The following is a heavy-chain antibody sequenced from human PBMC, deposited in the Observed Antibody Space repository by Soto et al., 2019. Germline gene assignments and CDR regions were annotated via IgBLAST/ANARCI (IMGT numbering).Heavy chain of an antibody. D-gene: IGHD2-2*01. CDR1: GFTFSSYG. CDR3: ARDPVPVTAVSELYFDD. CDR2: ISGSGATT. V-gene: IGHV3-23*01. J-gene: IGHJ4*02. Sequence: GGSLRLSCEASGFTFSSYGMSWVRQAPGKGLEWVSAISGSGATTFYAASVKGRFTVSRDNSKNTLYLQMKSVRAEDTAVYYCARDPVPVTAVSELYFDDWGQGTLVTVSS.